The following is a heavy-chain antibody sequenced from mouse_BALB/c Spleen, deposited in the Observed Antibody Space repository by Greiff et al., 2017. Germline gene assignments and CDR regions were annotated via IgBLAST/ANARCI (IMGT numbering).Heavy chain of an antibody. CDR3: ARNYGYEYYFDY. Sequence: DVKLEESGGDLVKPGGSLKLSCAASGFTFSSYGMSWVRQTPDKRLEWVATISSGGSYTYYPDSVKGRFTISRDNAKNTLYLQMSSLKSEDTAMYYCARNYGYEYYFDYWGQGTTLTVSS. CDR1: GFTFSSYG. V-gene: IGHV5-6*02. CDR2: ISSGGSYT. D-gene: IGHD2-2*01. J-gene: IGHJ2*01.